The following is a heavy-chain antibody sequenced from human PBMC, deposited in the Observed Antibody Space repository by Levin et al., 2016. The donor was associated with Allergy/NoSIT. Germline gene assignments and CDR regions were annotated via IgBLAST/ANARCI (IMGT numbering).Heavy chain of an antibody. Sequence: ASVKVSCKASGYTFSGYYMHWVRQAPGQGLEWMGWINPSGGTRYEEKFQGRVTMTRDTSISTAHMELSRLRSDDTAVYYCARDLVEIGYSMDVWGQGTTVTVSS. J-gene: IGHJ6*02. CDR1: GYTFSGYY. CDR3: ARDLVEIGYSMDV. CDR2: INPSGGT. D-gene: IGHD5-12*01. V-gene: IGHV1-2*02.